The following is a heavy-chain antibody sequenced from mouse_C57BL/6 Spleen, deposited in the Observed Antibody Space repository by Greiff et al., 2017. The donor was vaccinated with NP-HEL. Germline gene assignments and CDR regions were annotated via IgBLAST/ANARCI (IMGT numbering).Heavy chain of an antibody. V-gene: IGHV1-15*01. D-gene: IGHD2-1*01. CDR3: TRGGGNYGYFDV. CDR1: GYTFTDYE. CDR2: IDPETGGT. Sequence: QVQLQQSGAELVRPGASVTLSCKASGYTFTDYEMHWVKQTPVHGLEWIGAIDPETGGTAYNQKFKGKAILTADKSSSTAYMELRSLTSEASAVYYCTRGGGNYGYFDVWGTGTTVTVSS. J-gene: IGHJ1*03.